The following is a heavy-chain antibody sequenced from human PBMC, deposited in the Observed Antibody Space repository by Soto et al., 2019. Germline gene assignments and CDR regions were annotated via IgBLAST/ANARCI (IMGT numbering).Heavy chain of an antibody. CDR1: GGSISSGGYY. J-gene: IGHJ6*02. CDR3: ARGPPHFDDFWRRLPYYYGMDV. Sequence: PSETLSLTCTVSGGSISSGGYYWSWIRQPPGKGLEWIGYIYYSGSTNYNPSLKSRVTISVDTSKNQFSLKLSSVTAADTAVYYCARGPPHFDDFWRRLPYYYGMDVWGQGTTVTVSS. V-gene: IGHV4-61*08. D-gene: IGHD3-3*01. CDR2: IYYSGST.